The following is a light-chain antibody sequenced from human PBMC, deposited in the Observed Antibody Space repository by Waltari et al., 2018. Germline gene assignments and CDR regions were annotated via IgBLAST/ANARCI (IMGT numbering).Light chain of an antibody. V-gene: IGKV3-20*01. CDR3: LHYGNSPQLT. CDR1: HMVASNY. CDR2: HVS. Sequence: ENVLTQSPGTLSLSPGDRATLSCRASHMVASNYIAWYQQRPGQAPRLLIFHVSSRATGIPDRFSGSGSGTDFTLTISSLEPEDFAVYYCLHYGNSPQLTFPGGTRLEIK. J-gene: IGKJ4*01.